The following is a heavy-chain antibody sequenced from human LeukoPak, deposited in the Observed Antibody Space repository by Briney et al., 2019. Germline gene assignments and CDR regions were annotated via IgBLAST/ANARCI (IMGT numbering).Heavy chain of an antibody. D-gene: IGHD3-22*01. J-gene: IGHJ3*02. CDR3: ARDNYDSSGYHYNDAFDI. CDR2: ISSSGSTI. Sequence: GGSLRLSCAASGFTFSSYEMNWVRQAPGKGLEWVSYISSSGSTIYYADSVKGRFTISRDNAKNSLYLQMNSLRAEDTAVYYCARDNYDSSGYHYNDAFDIWGQGTMVTVSS. V-gene: IGHV3-48*03. CDR1: GFTFSSYE.